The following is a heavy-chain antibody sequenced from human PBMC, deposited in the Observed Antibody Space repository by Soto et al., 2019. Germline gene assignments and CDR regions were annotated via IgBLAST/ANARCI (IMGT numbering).Heavy chain of an antibody. CDR1: GFTFSSYS. D-gene: IGHD3-10*01. Sequence: SLRLSCAASGFTFSSYSMNWVRQAPGKGLEWVSSISSSSSYIYYADSVKGRFTISRDNAKNSLYLQMNSLRAEDTAVYYCARDITGRAVSDYYASGSDPHWGQGTLVTVSS. CDR2: ISSSSSYI. CDR3: ARDITGRAVSDYYASGSDPH. V-gene: IGHV3-21*01. J-gene: IGHJ4*02.